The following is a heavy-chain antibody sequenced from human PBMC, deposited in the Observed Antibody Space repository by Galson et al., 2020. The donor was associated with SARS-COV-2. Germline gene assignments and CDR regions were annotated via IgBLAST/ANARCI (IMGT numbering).Heavy chain of an antibody. V-gene: IGHV3-23*01. CDR1: GFVFSHYA. CDR3: VREVTVARYWYFGV. J-gene: IGHJ2*01. CDR2: LSGSGGDT. D-gene: IGHD4-17*01. Sequence: QAGGSLRLSCAASGFVFSHYAMSWVRQAPGKGLEWVSALSGSGGDTYYADSVKGRFTISRDNSGNILYLQMNNVRVEDTGVYFCVREVTVARYWYFGVWGRGTLVAVSS.